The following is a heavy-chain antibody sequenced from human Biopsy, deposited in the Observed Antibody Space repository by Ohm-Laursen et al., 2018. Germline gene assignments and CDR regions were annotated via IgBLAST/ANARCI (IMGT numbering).Heavy chain of an antibody. CDR2: INAKTGDT. Sequence: ATVKISCKASGYTFTGYHVHWVRQAPGQGLEWMGWINAKTGDTNYAQKFQGRVTMTKDTSISTAYVDLSSLRSDDTAVYYCTRGGYYYDSLAYYYWFNPWGQGTLVTVSS. V-gene: IGHV1-2*02. J-gene: IGHJ5*02. CDR3: TRGGYYYDSLAYYYWFNP. CDR1: GYTFTGYH. D-gene: IGHD3-22*01.